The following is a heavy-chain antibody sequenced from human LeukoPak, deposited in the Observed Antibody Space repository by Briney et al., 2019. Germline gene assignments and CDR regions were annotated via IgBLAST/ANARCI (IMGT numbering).Heavy chain of an antibody. Sequence: GGSLRLSCAASGFTFSSYAMSWVRQAPGRGLEWVSVISGSGGSTYYADSVKGRFTISRDNSKNTLYLQMNSLRAEDTAVYYCARAQIQLWTTPQYYFDYWGQGTLVTVSS. J-gene: IGHJ4*02. CDR3: ARAQIQLWTTPQYYFDY. V-gene: IGHV3-23*01. D-gene: IGHD5-18*01. CDR2: ISGSGGST. CDR1: GFTFSSYA.